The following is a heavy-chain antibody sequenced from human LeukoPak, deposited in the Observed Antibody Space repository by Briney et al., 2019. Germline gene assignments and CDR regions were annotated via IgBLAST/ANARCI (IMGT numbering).Heavy chain of an antibody. CDR2: ISGSGGST. Sequence: GSLRLSCAASGFTFSSYAMSWVRQAPGKGLEWVSAISGSGGSTYYADSVKGRFTISRDNSKNTLYLQMNSLRAEDTAVYYCAKDLGGYCSSTSCSLYYYYYGMDVWGQGTTVTVSS. J-gene: IGHJ6*02. CDR1: GFTFSSYA. V-gene: IGHV3-23*01. CDR3: AKDLGGYCSSTSCSLYYYYYGMDV. D-gene: IGHD2-2*01.